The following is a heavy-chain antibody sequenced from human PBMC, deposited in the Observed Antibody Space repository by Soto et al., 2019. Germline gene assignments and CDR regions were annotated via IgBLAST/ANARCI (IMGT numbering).Heavy chain of an antibody. CDR3: AKEAVPAAQFDF. D-gene: IGHD2-2*01. J-gene: IGHJ4*02. V-gene: IGHV4-61*01. CDR1: GGSVITEIYY. Sequence: QEQLQESGPGLVRPSETLSLTCTVSGGSVITEIYYWSWIRQSPGKGLEWIGYIHHSGSTNYTPSSQSRLTISKDTSRNQFSLKLSPVTAADTAIYYCAKEAVPAAQFDFWGPGILVTVSS. CDR2: IHHSGST.